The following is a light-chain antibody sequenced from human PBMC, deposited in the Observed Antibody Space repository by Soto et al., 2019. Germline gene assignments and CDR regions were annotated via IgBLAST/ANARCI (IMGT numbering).Light chain of an antibody. CDR2: DVT. CDR3: CSYAGSSTL. CDR1: SSDVGGYNH. V-gene: IGLV2-23*02. J-gene: IGLJ2*01. Sequence: QSALTQPASVSDSPGQSITISCTGTSSDVGGYNHVSWYQQHPGKAPKLMIYDVTNRPSGVSNRFSGSKSGSTASLIISGLQAEDEADYYCCSYAGSSTLFGGGTKLTVL.